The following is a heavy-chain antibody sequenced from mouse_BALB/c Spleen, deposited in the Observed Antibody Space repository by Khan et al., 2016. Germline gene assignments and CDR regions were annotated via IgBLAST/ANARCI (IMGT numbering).Heavy chain of an antibody. CDR3: ARDSYYDGSSRYFDV. CDR2: INTYSGES. CDR1: GYTFTNYG. V-gene: IGHV9-3-1*01. J-gene: IGHJ1*01. Sequence: QIQLVQSGPELKKPGKTVKISCKASGYTFTNYGMNWVKQAPGKGLKWMGWINTYSGESTYADDFKGRFAFSLDTSANTAYLQINNLKNEDTATXFCARDSYYDGSSRYFDVWGAGTTVTVSS. D-gene: IGHD1-1*01.